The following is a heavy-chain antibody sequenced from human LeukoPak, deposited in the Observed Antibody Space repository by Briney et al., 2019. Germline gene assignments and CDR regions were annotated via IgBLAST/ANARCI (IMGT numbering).Heavy chain of an antibody. V-gene: IGHV4-34*01. CDR3: ARVPRYYYDSEDY. CDR1: GGSFSGYY. Sequence: PSETLSLTGAVYGGSFSGYYWSWIRQPPGKGLEWIGEINHSGSTNYNPSLKSRVTISVDTSKNQFSLKLSSVTAADTAVYYCARVPRYYYDSEDYWGQGTLVTVSS. J-gene: IGHJ4*02. CDR2: INHSGST. D-gene: IGHD3-22*01.